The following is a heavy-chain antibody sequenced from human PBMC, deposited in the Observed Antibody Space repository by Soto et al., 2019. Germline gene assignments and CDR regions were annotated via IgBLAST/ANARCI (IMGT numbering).Heavy chain of an antibody. Sequence: GGSLRLSCAASGFTFSNAWMSWVRQAPGKGLEWVGRIKSKTDGGTTDYAAPVKGRFTISRDGSKNTLYLQMNSLKTEDTAVYYCTTDWGYYYYDSSGYYSDYWGQGTRVTVS. J-gene: IGHJ4*02. CDR3: TTDWGYYYYDSSGYYSDY. D-gene: IGHD3-22*01. CDR1: GFTFSNAW. V-gene: IGHV3-15*01. CDR2: IKSKTDGGTT.